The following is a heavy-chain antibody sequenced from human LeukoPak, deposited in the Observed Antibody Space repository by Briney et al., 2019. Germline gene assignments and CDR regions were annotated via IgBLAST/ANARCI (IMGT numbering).Heavy chain of an antibody. CDR2: ISYDGSNK. CDR3: ARVYSSGWALYFDY. CDR1: GFTFSSYG. J-gene: IGHJ4*02. V-gene: IGHV3-30*03. Sequence: GGSLRLSCAASGFTFSSYGMHWVRQAPGKGLEWVAVISYDGSNKYYADSVKGRFTISRDNSKNTLYLQMNSLRAEDTAVYYCARVYSSGWALYFDYWGQGTLVTVSS. D-gene: IGHD6-19*01.